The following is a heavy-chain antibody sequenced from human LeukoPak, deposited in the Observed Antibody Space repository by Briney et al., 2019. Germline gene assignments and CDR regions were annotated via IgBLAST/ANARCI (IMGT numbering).Heavy chain of an antibody. D-gene: IGHD4-17*01. Sequence: ASVKVSCKASGYSFTSYGISRVRQAPGQGLEWMGGIIPIFGTANYAQKFQGRVTITTDESTSTAYMELSSLRSEDTAVYYCARALNGEAFDYWGQATLVTVSS. CDR2: IIPIFGTA. J-gene: IGHJ4*02. CDR3: ARALNGEAFDY. CDR1: GYSFTSYG. V-gene: IGHV1-69*05.